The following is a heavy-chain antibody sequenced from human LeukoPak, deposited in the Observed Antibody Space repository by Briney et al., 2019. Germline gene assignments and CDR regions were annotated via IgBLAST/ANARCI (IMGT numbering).Heavy chain of an antibody. D-gene: IGHD2-21*01. CDR3: ARDRASIYYYFDY. CDR2: ISAYNGNT. V-gene: IGHV1-18*01. CDR1: GYTFTRYG. J-gene: IGHJ4*02. Sequence: ASVKVSSKASGYTFTRYGIRSVRQAPGQGREWMGWISAYNGNTNYAQKLQSRVTMTTDTTTSTAYKELRSLISDDTAVYYCARDRASIYYYFDYWGQGTLVTVSS.